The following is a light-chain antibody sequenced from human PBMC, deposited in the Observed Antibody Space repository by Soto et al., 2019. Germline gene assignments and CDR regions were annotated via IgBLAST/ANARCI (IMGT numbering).Light chain of an antibody. V-gene: IGLV2-14*01. CDR2: MVS. CDR1: SSDVGNYNY. Sequence: QSALTQPASVSGSPGQSITISCTGTSSDVGNYNYVSWYQKYPGSVPKLLIYMVSNRPSGVSNRFSGSKSGNTASLTISGLQAEDEADYFCTSPTPGSLYVFGTGTKLTVL. CDR3: TSPTPGSLYV. J-gene: IGLJ1*01.